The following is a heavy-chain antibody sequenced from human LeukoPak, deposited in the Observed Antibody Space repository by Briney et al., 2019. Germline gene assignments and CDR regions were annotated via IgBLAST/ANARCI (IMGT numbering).Heavy chain of an antibody. CDR3: ARATGSSGYGVFDI. CDR1: GYTFTGYY. D-gene: IGHD6-19*01. J-gene: IGHJ3*02. Sequence: VASVKVSCKASGYTFTGYYMHWVRQAPGQGLEWMGWINPNSGGTNYAQKFQGRVTMTRDTSISTAYMELSRLRSEDTAVYYCARATGSSGYGVFDIWGQGTMVAVSS. V-gene: IGHV1-2*02. CDR2: INPNSGGT.